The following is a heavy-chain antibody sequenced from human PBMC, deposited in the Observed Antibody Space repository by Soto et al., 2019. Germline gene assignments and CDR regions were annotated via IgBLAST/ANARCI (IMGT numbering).Heavy chain of an antibody. Sequence: GGSLRLSCAASGFTFSSYSMNWVRQAPGKGLEWVSYISSSSSTIYYADSVKGRFTISRDNAKNSLYLQMNSLRDEDTAVYYCAREKYRSGWYDAFDIWGQGTMVTVSS. V-gene: IGHV3-48*02. CDR3: AREKYRSGWYDAFDI. D-gene: IGHD6-19*01. J-gene: IGHJ3*02. CDR2: ISSSSSTI. CDR1: GFTFSSYS.